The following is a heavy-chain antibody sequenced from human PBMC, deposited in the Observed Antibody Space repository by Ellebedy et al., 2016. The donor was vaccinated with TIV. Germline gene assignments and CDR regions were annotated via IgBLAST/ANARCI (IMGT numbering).Heavy chain of an antibody. J-gene: IGHJ4*02. V-gene: IGHV3-30-3*01. CDR3: ARVPTSTDSY. CDR1: GFTFSSYA. CDR2: ISYDGSNK. Sequence: GESLKISCAASGFTFSSYAMHWVRQAPGKGLEWVAVISYDGSNKYYADSVKGRFTISRDNSKNTLYLQMNSLRAEDTAVYYCARVPTSTDSYWGQGTLVTVSS. D-gene: IGHD2-2*01.